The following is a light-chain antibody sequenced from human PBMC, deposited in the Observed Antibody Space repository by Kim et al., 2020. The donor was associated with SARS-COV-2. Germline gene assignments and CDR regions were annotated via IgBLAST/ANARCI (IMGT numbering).Light chain of an antibody. J-gene: IGKJ2*01. V-gene: IGKV3-15*01. CDR3: QQYHNMQT. CDR2: GAS. Sequence: EIVMTQSPATLSVSPGERATLSCRASQSISSNLAWYQQKPGQAPRLLIYGASTRATDIPVRFSGSGSGTEFTLTISSLQSEDFVVYYCQQYHNMQTFGQGTNWRS. CDR1: QSISSN.